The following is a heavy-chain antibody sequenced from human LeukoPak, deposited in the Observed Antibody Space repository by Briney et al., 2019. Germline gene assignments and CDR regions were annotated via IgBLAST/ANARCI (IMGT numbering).Heavy chain of an antibody. D-gene: IGHD6-25*01. CDR1: GFTFSSHW. Sequence: GGSLRLSCAASGFTFSSHWMHWVRQPPGRGLVWVSRINGDGGSTNYADSVKGRFTISRDNAKNTLYLQVNSLRVEDTAIYYCARDRWVAADFHYYYAMAVWGQGTTVTVSS. CDR3: ARDRWVAADFHYYYAMAV. J-gene: IGHJ6*02. V-gene: IGHV3-74*01. CDR2: INGDGGST.